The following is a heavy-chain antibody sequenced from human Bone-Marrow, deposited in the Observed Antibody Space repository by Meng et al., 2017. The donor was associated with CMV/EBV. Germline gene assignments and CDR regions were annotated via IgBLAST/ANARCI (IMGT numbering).Heavy chain of an antibody. D-gene: IGHD6-6*01. J-gene: IGHJ6*02. CDR3: ARRSIAARTYYYGMDV. Sequence: ASVKVSCKASGYTFTSYYMHWVRQAPGQGLEWMGIINPSGGSTSYAQKFQGRVTMTRDTSTSTVYMELRSLRSDDTAVYYCARRSIAARTYYYGMDVWGQGTTVTVSS. CDR2: INPSGGST. V-gene: IGHV1-46*01. CDR1: GYTFTSYY.